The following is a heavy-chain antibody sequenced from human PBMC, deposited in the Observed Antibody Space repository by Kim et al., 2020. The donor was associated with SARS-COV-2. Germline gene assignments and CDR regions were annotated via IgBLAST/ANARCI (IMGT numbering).Heavy chain of an antibody. CDR1: GFTFTNAW. CDR2: IKSNSDGGTA. V-gene: IGHV3-15*01. D-gene: IGHD4-4*01. Sequence: GGSLRLSCAASGFTFTNAWMSWVRQAPGKGLEWVGRIKSNSDGGTAYYASPVKGRFTISRDDSKTTLYLQMNSLNTEDTAVYYCAADLTSRPVNGFDYWGQETLVTVSS. J-gene: IGHJ4*02. CDR3: AADLTSRPVNGFDY.